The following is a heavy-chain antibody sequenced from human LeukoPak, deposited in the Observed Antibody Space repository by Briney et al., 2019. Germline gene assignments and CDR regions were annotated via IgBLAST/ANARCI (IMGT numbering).Heavy chain of an antibody. CDR1: GYAFSVHG. J-gene: IGHJ4*02. CDR2: IWYDGSQK. V-gene: IGHV3-33*01. Sequence: GRSLKLSCVASGYAFSVHGMHWVRQAPGKGLEGVALIWYDGSQKYYADSVQGRFTISRDNSKNTLDLQMDSLRVEDTAVYYCARLLGDRVGRLDYWGQGTLVTVSS. D-gene: IGHD4-17*01. CDR3: ARLLGDRVGRLDY.